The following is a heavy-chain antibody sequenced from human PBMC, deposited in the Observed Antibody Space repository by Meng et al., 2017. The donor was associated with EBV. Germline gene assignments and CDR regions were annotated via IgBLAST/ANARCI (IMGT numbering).Heavy chain of an antibody. J-gene: IGHJ4*02. CDR2: LIPMVGAP. Sequence: QVQLLQSGAEVKKPGSSVKVSCRTSGGTFRSDAVSWVRQAPGQGLEWMGGLIPMVGAPHYAQKFQGRVTIIADESTSTHSMELNSLRSEDTAMYYCASESGRGFTPDYWGQGTLVTVPQ. V-gene: IGHV1-69*01. CDR1: GGTFRSDA. D-gene: IGHD3-10*01. CDR3: ASESGRGFTPDY.